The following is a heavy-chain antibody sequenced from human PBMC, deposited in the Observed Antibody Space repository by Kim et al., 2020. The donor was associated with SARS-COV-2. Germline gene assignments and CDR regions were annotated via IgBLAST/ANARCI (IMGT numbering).Heavy chain of an antibody. Sequence: GGSLRLSCAASGFTFSSYAMSWVRQAPGKGLEWVSRISGTGRSTFYADSVTGRFTISRDNSKNTLYLPMNSLRAEDTAVYYCAKAHPSPYTTSSSPFFD. D-gene: IGHD6-6*01. CDR1: GFTFSSYA. CDR3: AKAHPSPYTTSSSPFFD. J-gene: IGHJ4*01. V-gene: IGHV3-23*01. CDR2: ISGTGRST.